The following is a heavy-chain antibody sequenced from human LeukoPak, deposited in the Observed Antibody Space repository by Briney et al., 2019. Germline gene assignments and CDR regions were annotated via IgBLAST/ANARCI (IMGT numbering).Heavy chain of an antibody. D-gene: IGHD6-13*01. CDR2: MNPNSGNT. CDR1: GYTFTSYD. Sequence: ASVKVSCKASGYTFTSYDINWVRQATGQGLEWMGWMNPNSGNTGYAQKFQGRVTMTRNTSISTAYMELSSLRSEDTAVYYCARSSSSSWQPEDYWGQGTLVTVSS. CDR3: ARSSSSSWQPEDY. V-gene: IGHV1-8*01. J-gene: IGHJ4*02.